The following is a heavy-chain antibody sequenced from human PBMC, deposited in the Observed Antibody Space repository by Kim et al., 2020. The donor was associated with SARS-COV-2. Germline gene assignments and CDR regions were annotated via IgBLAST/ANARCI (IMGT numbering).Heavy chain of an antibody. Sequence: SETLSLTCAVYGGSFSGYYWSWIRQPPGKGLEWIGEINHSGSTNYNPSLKSRVTISVDTSKNQFSLKLSSVTAADTAVYYCARAQTSRYGSGSYKRSHQTSQNDYWGQGTLVTVSS. V-gene: IGHV4-34*01. CDR3: ARAQTSRYGSGSYKRSHQTSQNDY. D-gene: IGHD3-10*01. CDR1: GGSFSGYY. CDR2: INHSGST. J-gene: IGHJ4*02.